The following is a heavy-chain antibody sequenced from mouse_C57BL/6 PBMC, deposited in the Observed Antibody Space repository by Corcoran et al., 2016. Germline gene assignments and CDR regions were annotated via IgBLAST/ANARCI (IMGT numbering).Heavy chain of an antibody. Sequence: QVQLQQSGAELMKPGASVKLSCKATGYTFTGYWIEWVKQRPGHGLEWIGEILPGSGSTNYNEKFKGKATFTADTSSNTAYMQLSSLTTEDSAIYYCAREGVITTVVAPRYFDVWGTGTTVTVSS. D-gene: IGHD1-1*01. V-gene: IGHV1-9*01. CDR3: AREGVITTVVAPRYFDV. J-gene: IGHJ1*03. CDR2: ILPGSGST. CDR1: GYTFTGYW.